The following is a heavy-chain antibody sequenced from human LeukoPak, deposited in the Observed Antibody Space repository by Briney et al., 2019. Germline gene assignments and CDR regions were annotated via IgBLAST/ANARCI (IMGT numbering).Heavy chain of an antibody. D-gene: IGHD3-22*01. V-gene: IGHV4-31*03. CDR3: AREKTAYYYDRSGFSEGAFDV. CDR1: GGSISSGGEY. J-gene: IGHJ3*01. CDR2: VYYSGNT. Sequence: SQTLSLTCTVSGGSISSGGEYWSWIRHLPGKGLEWIGYVYYSGNTYYNPSLESRITMSVDTSGNQFSLKLTSVTAADTAVYYCAREKTAYYYDRSGFSEGAFDVWGQGTMVTVSS.